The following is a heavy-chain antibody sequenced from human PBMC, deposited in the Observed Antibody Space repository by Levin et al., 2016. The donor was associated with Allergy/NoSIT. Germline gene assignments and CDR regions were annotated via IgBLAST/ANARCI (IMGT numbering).Heavy chain of an antibody. V-gene: IGHV1-3*01. Sequence: ASVKVSCKASGYTFTSYAMHWVRQAPGQRLEWMGWINAGNGNTKYSQKFQGRVTITRDTSASTAYMELSSLRSEDTAVYYCARTIELRSIAVAVKENYFDYWGQGTLVTVSS. CDR1: GYTFTSYA. D-gene: IGHD6-19*01. J-gene: IGHJ4*02. CDR3: ARTIELRSIAVAVKENYFDY. CDR2: INAGNGNT.